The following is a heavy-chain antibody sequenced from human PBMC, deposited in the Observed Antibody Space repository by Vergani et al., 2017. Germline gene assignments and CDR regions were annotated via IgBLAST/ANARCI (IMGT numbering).Heavy chain of an antibody. CDR3: AKVGRSEVAGTFGAFDI. CDR1: GFTFQAFA. J-gene: IGHJ3*02. V-gene: IGHV3-9*01. Sequence: VEAGGGLVQPGGSLRLSCTASGFTFQAFAFHWVRQVSGRGLEWVSGIDRNYGVKNGNSFEGRFSISRDNAKKAVFLQMNNLRHEDTALYFCAKVGRSEVAGTFGAFDIWGQGTMVTVSS. CDR2: IDRNYGVK. D-gene: IGHD6-19*01.